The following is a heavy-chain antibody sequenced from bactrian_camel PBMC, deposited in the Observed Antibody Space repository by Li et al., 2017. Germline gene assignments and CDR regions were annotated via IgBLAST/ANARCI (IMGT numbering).Heavy chain of an antibody. V-gene: IGHV3S1*01. D-gene: IGHD3*01. CDR3: AKEYLASWCWNY. J-gene: IGHJ4*01. CDR2: LDRDGTT. Sequence: HVQLVESGGGSVQAGESLTLSCAVSGLPHSSYCLGWFRQAPGKEREGVAALDRDGTTSYAYSVKGRFTISRDNAKNTLYLQLNSLKTEDTAMYYCAKEYLASWCWNYWGQGTQVTVS. CDR1: GLPHSSYC.